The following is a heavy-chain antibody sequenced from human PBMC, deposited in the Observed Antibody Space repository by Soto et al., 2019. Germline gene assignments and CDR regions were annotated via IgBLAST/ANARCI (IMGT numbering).Heavy chain of an antibody. CDR2: IIPIMNIT. V-gene: IGHV1-69*02. D-gene: IGHD6-6*01. CDR3: SSQSMRPRPLPGYSFDY. Sequence: QVQQVRSGAEVKKPGSSVKVPCKASGGTFSSYTISWVRQAPGQGLEWMARIIPIMNITNFARKFQGRVTLTADTPTNTAYMELSSLTSEDTAVYYCSSQSMRPRPLPGYSFDYWGQGVLVTVSS. CDR1: GGTFSSYT. J-gene: IGHJ4*02.